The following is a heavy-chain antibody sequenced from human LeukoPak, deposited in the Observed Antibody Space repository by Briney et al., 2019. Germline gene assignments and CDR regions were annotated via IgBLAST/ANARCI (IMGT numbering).Heavy chain of an antibody. CDR1: GFTFSSYS. D-gene: IGHD4-17*01. Sequence: PGGSLRLSCAASGFTFSSYSMNWVRQAPGKGLEWVSSISSSSSYIYYADSVKGRFTISRDNAKNSLYLQMNSLRAEDTAVYYCARLWQPNYGDCLDHWGQGTLVTVTS. V-gene: IGHV3-21*01. J-gene: IGHJ4*02. CDR3: ARLWQPNYGDCLDH. CDR2: ISSSSSYI.